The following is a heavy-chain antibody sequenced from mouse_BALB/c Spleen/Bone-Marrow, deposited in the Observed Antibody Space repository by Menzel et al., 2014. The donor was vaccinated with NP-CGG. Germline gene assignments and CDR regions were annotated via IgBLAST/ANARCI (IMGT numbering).Heavy chain of an antibody. D-gene: IGHD2-1*01. J-gene: IGHJ3*01. Sequence: EVHLVESGGGLVQPGGSLKLSCTASGFTFSDYYMYWVRQTPEKRLEWVANISNGGNNTFYLDTVKGRFTISRDNAKNTLYLQMSRLKSEDTAMYYCARHDGIYAAWFAYWGQGTPVTVSA. CDR1: GFTFSDYY. V-gene: IGHV5-12*01. CDR2: ISNGGNNT. CDR3: ARHDGIYAAWFAY.